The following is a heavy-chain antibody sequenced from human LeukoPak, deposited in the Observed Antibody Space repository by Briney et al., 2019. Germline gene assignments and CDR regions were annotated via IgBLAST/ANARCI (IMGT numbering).Heavy chain of an antibody. CDR3: ARGRGPPNTNRDFYYYYYMDV. CDR1: GYTFTNYA. V-gene: IGHV1-3*03. Sequence: ASMKVSCKASGYTFTNYAIHWVRQAPGQRFEWMGWINAANGHTKYSQEFQDRITITRHTSATTAYMELSNLRSEDMALYYRARGRGPPNTNRDFYYYYYMDVWGTGTTVTVSS. J-gene: IGHJ6*03. D-gene: IGHD3-10*01. CDR2: INAANGHT.